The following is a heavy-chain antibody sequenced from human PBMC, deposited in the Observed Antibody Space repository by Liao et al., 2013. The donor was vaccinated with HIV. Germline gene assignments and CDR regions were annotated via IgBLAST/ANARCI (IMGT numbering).Heavy chain of an antibody. D-gene: IGHD4-17*01. V-gene: IGHV4-34*02. J-gene: IGHJ4*02. CDR1: GGPFRSSY. Sequence: QVELQQWGAGLVKPSETLSLTCAIYGGPFRSSYWTWIRQAPGKALQWIGEITESGGTSYNPTLKSRVTLSIDMSKNQFSLRLRSVTAADTGVYYCARGLTVTSEGVFDSWGQGTLVTVSS. CDR3: ARGLTVTSEGVFDS. CDR2: ITESGGT.